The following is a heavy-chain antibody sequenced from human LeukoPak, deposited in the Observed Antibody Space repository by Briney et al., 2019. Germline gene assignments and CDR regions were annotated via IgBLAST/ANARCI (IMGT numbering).Heavy chain of an antibody. CDR2: TSSSSSTI. J-gene: IGHJ6*02. CDR1: GFTFGDYA. V-gene: IGHV3-48*04. CDR3: ARLRHYGMDV. Sequence: GGSLRLSCTASGFTFGDYAMSWVRQAPGKGLEWVSYTSSSSSTIYYADSVKSRFTISRDNAKNSLYLQMNSLRAEDTAVYYCARLRHYGMDVWGQGTTVTVSS.